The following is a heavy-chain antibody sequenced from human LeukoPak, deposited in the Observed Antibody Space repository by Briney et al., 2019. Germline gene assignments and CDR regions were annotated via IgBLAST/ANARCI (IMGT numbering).Heavy chain of an antibody. CDR2: ISYDGSNK. CDR3: ARDQSDGYNLNWFDP. CDR1: GFTFSSNA. Sequence: PGRSLRLSCAASGFTFSSNAMHWVRQAPGKGLEWVAVISYDGSNKYYADSVKGRFTISRDNSKNTLYLQMNSLRAEDTAVYYCARDQSDGYNLNWFDPWGQGTLVTVSS. J-gene: IGHJ5*02. D-gene: IGHD5-24*01. V-gene: IGHV3-30-3*01.